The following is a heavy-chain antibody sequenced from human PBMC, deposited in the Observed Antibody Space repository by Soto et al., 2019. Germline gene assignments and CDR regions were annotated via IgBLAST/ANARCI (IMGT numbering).Heavy chain of an antibody. CDR1: GYTFTSYY. CDR2: INPSGGST. Sequence: ASVKVSCKASGYTFTSYYMHWVRQAPGQGLEWMGIINPSGGSTSYAQKFQGRVTMTRDTSTSTVYMELSSLRSEDTAVYYCARDVVVVVPAAIHGYYYYGMDVWGQGTTVTAP. J-gene: IGHJ6*02. V-gene: IGHV1-46*01. CDR3: ARDVVVVVPAAIHGYYYYGMDV. D-gene: IGHD2-2*02.